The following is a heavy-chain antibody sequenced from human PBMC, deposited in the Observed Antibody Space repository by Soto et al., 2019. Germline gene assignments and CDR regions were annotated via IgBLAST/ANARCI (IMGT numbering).Heavy chain of an antibody. CDR3: ARGPGYYDSRGYDY. D-gene: IGHD3-22*01. Sequence: DSVKGRFTISRDNSKNTLYLQMNSLRAEDTAVYYCARGPGYYDSRGYDYWGQGTLVTVSS. V-gene: IGHV3-30*07. J-gene: IGHJ4*02.